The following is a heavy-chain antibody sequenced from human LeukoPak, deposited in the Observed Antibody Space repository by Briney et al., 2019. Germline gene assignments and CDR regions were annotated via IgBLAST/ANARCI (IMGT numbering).Heavy chain of an antibody. D-gene: IGHD4-17*01. CDR3: ATSTVTNAFDI. Sequence: GVSLKISCKGSGYSFTSYWIGWVRQMPGKGLEWMGIIYPVDSHTRYSPSFRGKVTISADKSISTAYLQWSSLKASDSGMYYCATSTVTNAFDILGQGTMGTGSS. J-gene: IGHJ3*02. V-gene: IGHV5-51*01. CDR2: IYPVDSHT. CDR1: GYSFTSYW.